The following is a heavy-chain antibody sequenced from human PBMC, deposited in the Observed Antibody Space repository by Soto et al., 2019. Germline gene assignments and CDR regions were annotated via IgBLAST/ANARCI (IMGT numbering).Heavy chain of an antibody. D-gene: IGHD3-16*02. CDR1: GYSFTSYW. CDR3: ARFVGSYQQEYYYYYGMDV. CDR2: IYPGDSDT. J-gene: IGHJ6*02. Sequence: GESLKISCKGSGYSFTSYWIGWVRQMPGKGLEWMGIIYPGDSDTRYSPSFQGQVTISADKSISTAYLQWSSLKASDTAMYYCARFVGSYQQEYYYYYGMDVWGQGTTVTVSS. V-gene: IGHV5-51*01.